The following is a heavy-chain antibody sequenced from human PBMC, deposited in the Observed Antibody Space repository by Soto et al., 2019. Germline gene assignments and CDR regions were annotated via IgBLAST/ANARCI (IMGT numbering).Heavy chain of an antibody. V-gene: IGHV3-7*01. CDR3: AASDSAYGDINFDF. Sequence: EVQLVESGGGLVQPGGSLRVSCAASGFRFSSYWMTWVRQAPGQGLEWVANIKEDGSETYYVDSVKGRFTNSRDNAKNSLFLQINSLRVEDTAVYYCAASDSAYGDINFDFWGQGILVTVSS. D-gene: IGHD4-17*01. CDR2: IKEDGSET. CDR1: GFRFSSYW. J-gene: IGHJ4*02.